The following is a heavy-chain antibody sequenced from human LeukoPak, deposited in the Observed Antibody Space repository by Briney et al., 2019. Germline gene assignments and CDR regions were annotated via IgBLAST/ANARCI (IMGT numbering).Heavy chain of an antibody. CDR3: ARDRRTARAAGSWFDP. CDR1: GYTFTSYG. D-gene: IGHD2-15*01. CDR2: IGAYNGNT. V-gene: IGHV1-18*01. J-gene: IGHJ5*02. Sequence: ASVKVSCKASGYTFTSYGISWVRQAPGQGLEWMGWIGAYNGNTNYAQKLQGRVTTTTDTSTSTAYMELRSLRSDDTAVYYCARDRRTARAAGSWFDPWGQGTLVTVSS.